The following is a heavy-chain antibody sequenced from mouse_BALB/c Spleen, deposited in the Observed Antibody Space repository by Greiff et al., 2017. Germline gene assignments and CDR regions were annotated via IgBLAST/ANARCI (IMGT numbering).Heavy chain of an antibody. V-gene: IGHV5-9-4*01. J-gene: IGHJ4*01. CDR3: ARDGGNS. CDR2: ISSGGSYT. Sequence: EVQGVESGGGLVKPGGSLKLSCAASGFTFSSYAMSWVRQSPEKRLEWVAEISSGGSYTYYPDTVTGRFTISRDNAKNTLYLELSSLRSEDTAMYYCARDGGNSWGQGTSVTVSS. CDR1: GFTFSSYA.